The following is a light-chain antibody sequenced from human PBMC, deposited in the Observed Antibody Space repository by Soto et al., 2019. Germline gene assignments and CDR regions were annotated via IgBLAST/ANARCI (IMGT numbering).Light chain of an antibody. CDR2: AAS. J-gene: IGKJ1*01. CDR1: QRVSSH. CDR3: HQYNNWPWT. Sequence: SPLTLSLPPGDTATLSFMASQRVSSHLAWYQQKPGQAPRLLIYAASTRATGIPVRFSGSGSETEFTLTIRSLQSEDSALYYCHQYNNWPWTFGQGTKVDIK. V-gene: IGKV3-15*01.